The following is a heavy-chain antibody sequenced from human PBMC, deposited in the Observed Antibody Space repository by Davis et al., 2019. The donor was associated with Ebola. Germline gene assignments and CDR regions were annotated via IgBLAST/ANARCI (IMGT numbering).Heavy chain of an antibody. CDR2: MYADGST. CDR3: ARGSL. Sequence: PGGSLRLSCAASGFTVSTYYFNWVRQAPGKGLEWVSVMYADGSTYNADYAKGRFTVSRDNSTNTVYLQMNSLRAEDTAVYYCARGSLWGRGTLVIVSS. CDR1: GFTVSTYY. V-gene: IGHV3-66*01. J-gene: IGHJ4*02.